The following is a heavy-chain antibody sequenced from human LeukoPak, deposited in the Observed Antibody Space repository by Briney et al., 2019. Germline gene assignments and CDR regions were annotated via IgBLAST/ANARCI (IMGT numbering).Heavy chain of an antibody. V-gene: IGHV4-4*07. CDR2: ISASEGT. CDR3: AKDRRDVVPATDPFDS. Sequence: SETLSLTCAVSGGSISDYLWTWIRQPAGKGLEGIGQISASEGTTYNPSLKRRLTMSIDTSKNQFSQHLDSVTAADTALYYCAKDRRDVVPATDPFDSWGQGTLVTVSS. J-gene: IGHJ4*02. D-gene: IGHD2-2*01. CDR1: GGSISDYL.